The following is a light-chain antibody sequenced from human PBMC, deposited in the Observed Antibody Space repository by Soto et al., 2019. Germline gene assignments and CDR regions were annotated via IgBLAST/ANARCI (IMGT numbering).Light chain of an antibody. J-gene: IGKJ1*01. CDR1: QSVNNW. CDR3: QQYNSYSWT. Sequence: DIQMTQSPSTLSASVGDRVTITCRASQSVNNWLAWYQQKPGKAPKLLIYKSSTLQPGAPSRFSGRGPGTDFTLTISSLQPDDAAPYYCQQYNSYSWTFGQGTKVEI. V-gene: IGKV1-5*03. CDR2: KSS.